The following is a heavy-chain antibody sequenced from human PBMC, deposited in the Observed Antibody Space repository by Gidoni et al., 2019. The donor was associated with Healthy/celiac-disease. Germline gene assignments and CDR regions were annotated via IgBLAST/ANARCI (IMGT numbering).Heavy chain of an antibody. Sequence: QVQLQQWGAGLLKHSETLSLTCAVYGGSFSGYYWSWIRQPPGKGLEWIGEINHSGSTNYNPSLKSRVTISVDTSKNQFSLKLSSVTAADTAVYYCARGVTMIVVVITNLGAFDIWGQGTMVTVSS. V-gene: IGHV4-34*01. J-gene: IGHJ3*02. CDR2: INHSGST. D-gene: IGHD3-22*01. CDR3: ARGVTMIVVVITNLGAFDI. CDR1: GGSFSGYY.